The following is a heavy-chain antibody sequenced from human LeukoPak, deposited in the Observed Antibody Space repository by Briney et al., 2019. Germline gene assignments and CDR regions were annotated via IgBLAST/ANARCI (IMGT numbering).Heavy chain of an antibody. CDR3: ARGHYYGMDV. J-gene: IGHJ6*02. Sequence: GGSLTLSCAASGFPFSGFWMHWVRQAPGKGLVWVSRINSDGSGTSHADSVKGRFTTSRDNAKNTLYLQMNSLRAEDTAVYYCARGHYYGMDVWGQGTTVTVSS. CDR1: GFPFSGFW. V-gene: IGHV3-74*01. CDR2: INSDGSGT.